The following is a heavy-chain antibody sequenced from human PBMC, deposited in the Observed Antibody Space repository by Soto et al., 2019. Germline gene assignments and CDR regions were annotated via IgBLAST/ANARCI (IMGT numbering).Heavy chain of an antibody. CDR1: GFTFSSYG. CDR2: IWYDGSNK. V-gene: IGHV3-33*01. Sequence: QPGGSLRLSCAASGFTFSSYGMHWVRQAPGKGLEWVAVIWYDGSNKYYADSVKGRFTISGDNSKNTLYLQMNSLRAEDTAVYYCARVSWREKYGMDVWGQGTTVTVSS. CDR3: ARVSWREKYGMDV. J-gene: IGHJ6*02.